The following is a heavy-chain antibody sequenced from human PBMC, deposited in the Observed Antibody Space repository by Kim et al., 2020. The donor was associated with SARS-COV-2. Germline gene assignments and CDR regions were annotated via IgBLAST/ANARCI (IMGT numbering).Heavy chain of an antibody. D-gene: IGHD2-8*02. V-gene: IGHV4-4*02. CDR3: ARDPHPGPRGDY. Sequence: SETLSLTCTVSGGSISSPTWWTWVRQSPRQGLEWPGEVYQNGDTSYNSSLLGRVTMSLDKSKSQFSLQLNPVTAADTAVYYCARDPHPGPRGDYGGQGTL. J-gene: IGHJ4*02. CDR2: VYQNGDT. CDR1: GGSISSPTW.